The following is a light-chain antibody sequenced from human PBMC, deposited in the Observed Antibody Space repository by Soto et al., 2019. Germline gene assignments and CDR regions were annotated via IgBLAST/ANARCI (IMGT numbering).Light chain of an antibody. Sequence: QSVLAQPASVSGSPGQSITISCTGTSSDVGGYNCVSWYQQHPGKAPKLMIYDLIKRPSGVPDRFSGSKSGNTASLTISGLQAEDAADYYCCSYAGSYTHVFGTGTKVTAL. J-gene: IGLJ1*01. V-gene: IGLV2-11*01. CDR1: SSDVGGYNC. CDR3: CSYAGSYTHV. CDR2: DLI.